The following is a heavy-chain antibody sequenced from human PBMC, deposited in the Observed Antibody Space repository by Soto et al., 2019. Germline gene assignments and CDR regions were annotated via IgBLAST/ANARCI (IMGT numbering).Heavy chain of an antibody. CDR3: ARKKGSGWYPGHFDY. V-gene: IGHV4-59*08. J-gene: IGHJ4*02. CDR1: GGSISSYY. D-gene: IGHD6-19*01. Sequence: PSETLSLTCTVSGGSISSYYWSWIRQPPGKGLEWIGYIYYSGSTNYNPSLKSRVTISVDTSKNQFSLKLSSVTAADTAVYYCARKKGSGWYPGHFDYWGQGTLVTVSS. CDR2: IYYSGST.